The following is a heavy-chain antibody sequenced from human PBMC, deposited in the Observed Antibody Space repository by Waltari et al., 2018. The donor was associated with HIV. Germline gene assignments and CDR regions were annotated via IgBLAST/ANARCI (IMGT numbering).Heavy chain of an antibody. CDR2: ISHNATT. J-gene: IGHJ4*02. Sequence: QVLLQESGPGLVKPSDTLSLTCSVSHYSITSGYNWGWIRKSPGKGLEWIASISHNATTYYNPANPSRKSRVITSSNTSKNQFSLTLNSVTAEDTAVYYCAREWYCRTSACRYYFDYWGQGTLVTVSS. CDR1: HYSITSGYN. CDR3: AREWYCRTSACRYYFDY. D-gene: IGHD2-15*01. V-gene: IGHV4-38-2*02.